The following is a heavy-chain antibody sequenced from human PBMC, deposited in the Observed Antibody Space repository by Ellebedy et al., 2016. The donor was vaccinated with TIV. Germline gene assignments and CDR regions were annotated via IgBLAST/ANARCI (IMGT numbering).Heavy chain of an antibody. CDR2: VYHTGTT. V-gene: IGHV4-59*08. CDR1: GSSLTDYY. D-gene: IGHD3-3*02. CDR3: TRTVQLAFYMNV. Sequence: GSLRLSCSVSGSSLTDYYWSWIRQSPREGLEWIGNVYHTGTTIYNPSLQRRVTLSVDTANNQFSLKLTSATAADTAVYYCTRTVQLAFYMNVWGRGTSVTV. J-gene: IGHJ6*03.